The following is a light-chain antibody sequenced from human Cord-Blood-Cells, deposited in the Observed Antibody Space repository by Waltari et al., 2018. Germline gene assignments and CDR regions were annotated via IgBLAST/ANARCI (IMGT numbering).Light chain of an antibody. CDR1: SSDVGGYNH. V-gene: IGLV2-14*01. CDR2: DVS. CDR3: SSYTSSSTKV. J-gene: IGLJ3*02. Sequence: QSALTQPASVSGSPGQSITISCTGTSSDVGGYNHVSWYQQHPGKAPKLMIYDVSKRPSGVSNRFSGSKSGNTASLTISGLQAEDEADYYCSSYTSSSTKVFGGGTKLTVL.